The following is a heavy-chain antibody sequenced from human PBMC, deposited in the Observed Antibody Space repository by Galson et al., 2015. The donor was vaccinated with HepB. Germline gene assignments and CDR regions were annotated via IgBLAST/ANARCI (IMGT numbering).Heavy chain of an antibody. J-gene: IGHJ4*02. V-gene: IGHV1-69*13. D-gene: IGHD5-12*01. CDR2: IIPIFGTA. CDR3: ARGMEDSGYDWGY. CDR1: GGTFSRYA. Sequence: SVKVSCKASGGTFSRYAISWVRQAPGQGLEWMGGIIPIFGTANYAQKFQGRVTITADESTSTAYMELSSLRSEDTAVYYCARGMEDSGYDWGYWGQGTLVTVSS.